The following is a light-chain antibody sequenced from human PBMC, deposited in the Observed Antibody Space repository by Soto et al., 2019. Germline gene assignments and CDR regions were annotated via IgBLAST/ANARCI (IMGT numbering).Light chain of an antibody. J-gene: IGKJ1*01. CDR3: QQYNSYSPWT. CDR1: QSISSW. CDR2: DAS. V-gene: IGKV1-5*01. Sequence: DIQITPSPSTLSASVGDSVTITCRASQSISSWLAWYQQKPGKAPKLLIYDASSLESGVPSRFSGSGSGTEFTLTISRLQPDDFATYYCQQYNSYSPWTFGQGTKVDIK.